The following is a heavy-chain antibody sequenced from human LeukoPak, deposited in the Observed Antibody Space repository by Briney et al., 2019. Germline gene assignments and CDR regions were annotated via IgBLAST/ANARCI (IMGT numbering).Heavy chain of an antibody. CDR2: IGISSNKI. CDR1: GFTLRSYT. Sequence: GGSLRLSCAASGFTLRSYTMNWVRQAPGKGLEWVSSIGISSNKIYYADSVKGRFTISRDNSKNTLYLQMNSLRAEDTAVYYCAKSRLPYGSASYVRDWGQGTLVTVSS. CDR3: AKSRLPYGSASYVRD. V-gene: IGHV3-21*01. D-gene: IGHD6-19*01. J-gene: IGHJ4*02.